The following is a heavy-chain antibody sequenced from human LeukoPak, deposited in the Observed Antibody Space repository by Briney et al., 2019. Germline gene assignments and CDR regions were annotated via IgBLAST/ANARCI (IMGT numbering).Heavy chain of an antibody. Sequence: SQTLSLTCAISGDSVSSNSAAWNWIRQSPLRGLEWLGRTYYRSKWYNDYAVSVKSRITINPDTSKNQFSLQLNSVTPEDTAVYYCTRGAPVGSSREFDYWGQGTLVTVSS. J-gene: IGHJ4*02. CDR3: TRGAPVGSSREFDY. V-gene: IGHV6-1*01. D-gene: IGHD5-24*01. CDR2: TYYRSKWYN. CDR1: GDSVSSNSAA.